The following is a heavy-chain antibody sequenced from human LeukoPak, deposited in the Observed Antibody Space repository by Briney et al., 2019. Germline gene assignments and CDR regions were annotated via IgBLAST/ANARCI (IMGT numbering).Heavy chain of an antibody. D-gene: IGHD5-24*01. Sequence: GGSLRLSCAASGFTFSSYWMHWVRQAPGKGPVWVSRINSEGSSTSYADSVKGRFTISRDNARSTLHLQMNSLRAEDTAVYYCARTRDGYNYVHFQHWGQGTLVTVSS. CDR3: ARTRDGYNYVHFQH. V-gene: IGHV3-74*01. CDR2: INSEGSST. CDR1: GFTFSSYW. J-gene: IGHJ1*01.